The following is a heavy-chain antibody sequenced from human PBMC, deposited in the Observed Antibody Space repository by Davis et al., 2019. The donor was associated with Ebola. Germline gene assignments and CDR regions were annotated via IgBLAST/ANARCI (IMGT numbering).Heavy chain of an antibody. CDR3: ARWDYDFWSGLTANYYYGMDV. J-gene: IGHJ6*02. CDR1: GFTFSSYW. CDR2: IKQDGSEK. V-gene: IGHV3-7*01. D-gene: IGHD3-3*01. Sequence: GESLKISCAASGFTFSSYWMSWVRQAPGKGLEWVANIKQDGSEKYYVDSVKGRFTISRDNAKNSLYLQMNSLRAEDTAVYYCARWDYDFWSGLTANYYYGMDVWGQGTTVTVSS.